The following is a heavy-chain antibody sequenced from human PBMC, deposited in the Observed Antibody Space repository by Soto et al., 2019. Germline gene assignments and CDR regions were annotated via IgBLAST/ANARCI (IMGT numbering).Heavy chain of an antibody. V-gene: IGHV4-30-4*08. CDR3: ARGGARCPGYFDS. CDR1: GGSISGDYY. J-gene: IGHJ4*02. CDR2: IYYSGSS. Sequence: PSETLSLTCSVSGGSISGDYYWSWIRQSPEKGLEWIGYIYYSGSSYSNPALQSRLSMSLDTSKNQFSLKLRSVTAADTAVYYCARGGARCPGYFDSSGQVSPVPVSS. D-gene: IGHD2-8*01.